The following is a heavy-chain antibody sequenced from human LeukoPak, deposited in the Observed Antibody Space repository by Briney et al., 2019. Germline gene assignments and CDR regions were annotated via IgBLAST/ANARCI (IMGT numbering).Heavy chain of an antibody. CDR1: GYTFTGYY. CDR2: INPNSGGT. Sequence: RRASVKVSCKASGYTFTGYYMHWVRQAPGQGLEWMGWINPNSGGTNYAQRFQGRVTMTRDTSISTAYMELSRLRSDDTAVYYCARAWWVTMIGHIWGQGTMVTVSS. D-gene: IGHD3-22*01. J-gene: IGHJ3*02. V-gene: IGHV1-2*02. CDR3: ARAWWVTMIGHI.